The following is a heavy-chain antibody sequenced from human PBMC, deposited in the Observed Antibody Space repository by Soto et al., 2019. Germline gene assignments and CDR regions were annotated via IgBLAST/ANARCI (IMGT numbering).Heavy chain of an antibody. CDR1: GYTFTGYY. CDR2: IKPNSGGT. V-gene: IGHV1-2*02. CDR3: ARAVYSREYYYYYGMDV. J-gene: IGHJ6*02. Sequence: QVQLVQSGAEVKKPGASVKVSRKASGYTFTGYYMHWVRQAPGQGLEWMGWIKPNSGGTNYAQKFQGRVTMTRDTSISTAYMELSRLRSDDTAVYYCARAVYSREYYYYYGMDVWGQGTTVTVSS. D-gene: IGHD4-4*01.